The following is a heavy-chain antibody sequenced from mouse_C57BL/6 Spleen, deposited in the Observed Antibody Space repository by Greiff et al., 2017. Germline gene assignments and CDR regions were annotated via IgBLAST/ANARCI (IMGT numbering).Heavy chain of an antibody. CDR2: IYPGSGNT. D-gene: IGHD3-3*01. J-gene: IGHJ3*01. CDR3: ARWAAWFAY. CDR1: GYTFTDYY. V-gene: IGHV1-76*01. Sequence: VQLQQSGAELVRPGASVKLSCKASGYTFTDYYINWVKQRPGQGLEWIARIYPGSGNTYYNEKFKGKATLTAEKSSSTAYMQLSSLTSEDSAVYFCARWAAWFAYWGQGTLVTVSA.